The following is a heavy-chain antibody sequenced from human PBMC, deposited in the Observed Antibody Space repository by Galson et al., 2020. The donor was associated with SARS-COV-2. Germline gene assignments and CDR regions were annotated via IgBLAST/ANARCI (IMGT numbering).Heavy chain of an antibody. CDR3: ARARDTDYYDSSGYYLI. Sequence: NSGGSLRLSYAASGFTFSSYSMNWVRQAPGKGLEWVSSISSSSSYIYYADSVKGRFTISRDNAKNSLYLQMNSLRAEDTDVYYCARARDTDYYDSSGYYLIWGQGTLVTVSS. CDR2: ISSSSSYI. V-gene: IGHV3-21*01. D-gene: IGHD3-22*01. J-gene: IGHJ4*02. CDR1: GFTFSSYS.